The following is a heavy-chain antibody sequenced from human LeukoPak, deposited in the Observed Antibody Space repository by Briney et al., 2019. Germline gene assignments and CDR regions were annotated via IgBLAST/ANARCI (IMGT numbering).Heavy chain of an antibody. CDR3: AKERDYGPADY. V-gene: IGHV3-23*01. CDR1: GFIFNKHA. D-gene: IGHD4/OR15-4a*01. CDR2: LSGSGSST. J-gene: IGHJ4*02. Sequence: GGSLRLSCVASGFIFNKHAMSWVRQAPGKGLEWVSGLSGSGSSTDYADSVKGRFTVSRDNSKNTLLLQMNSLRAEDTAIYYCAKERDYGPADYWGQGTLVTVSS.